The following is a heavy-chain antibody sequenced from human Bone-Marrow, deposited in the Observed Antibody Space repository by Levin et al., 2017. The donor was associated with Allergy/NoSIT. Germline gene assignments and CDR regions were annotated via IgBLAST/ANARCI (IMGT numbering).Heavy chain of an antibody. V-gene: IGHV3-23*01. CDR2: IRGSGGST. J-gene: IGHJ1*01. CDR1: GFIFGSSV. Sequence: GGSLRLSCATSGFIFGSSVMSWVRQAPGKGLEWVSSIRGSGGSTHYTDSVKGRFTISRDNSKNTLFLQMNSLRAEDTAVYYCAKVAPGYGTGWYGGDQNWGQGTLVTVSS. D-gene: IGHD6-19*01. CDR3: AKVAPGYGTGWYGGDQN.